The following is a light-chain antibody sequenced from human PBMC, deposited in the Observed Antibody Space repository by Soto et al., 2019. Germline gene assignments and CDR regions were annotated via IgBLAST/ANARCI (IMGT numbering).Light chain of an antibody. CDR3: QQYNYWYT. CDR2: GAS. Sequence: EIVMTQSPATLSVSPGDRATLSCRASQSVSTNIAWYQQKPGQAPRLLIYGASTRATGVPARFTGSGSGTDSLLTISSLQYEYFAFYCCQQYNYWYTFGQGTKLEI. J-gene: IGKJ2*01. V-gene: IGKV3-15*01. CDR1: QSVSTN.